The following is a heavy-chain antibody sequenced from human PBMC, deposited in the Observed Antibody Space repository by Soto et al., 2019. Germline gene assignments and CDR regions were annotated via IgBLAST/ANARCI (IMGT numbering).Heavy chain of an antibody. CDR1: GGSVMSYY. V-gene: IGHV4-59*02. J-gene: IGHJ6*02. D-gene: IGHD5-18*01. Sequence: SETLSLTCSVSGGSVMSYYWSWIRQSPEKGLEWIGYIYHSGKTNYNPSLKSRVTMSVDTSKNQLSLRLSSVTATDTAVYFCARISSVDPYGYVNGGLDVWGQGTTVTVSS. CDR3: ARISSVDPYGYVNGGLDV. CDR2: IYHSGKT.